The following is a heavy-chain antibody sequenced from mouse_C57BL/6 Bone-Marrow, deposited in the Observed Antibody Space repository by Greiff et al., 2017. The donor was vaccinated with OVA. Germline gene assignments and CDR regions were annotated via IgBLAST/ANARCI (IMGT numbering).Heavy chain of an antibody. CDR3: ARGDEGAMDD. CDR2: IYPGDGDT. D-gene: IGHD3-3*01. Sequence: VKLVESGAELVKPGASVKISCKASGYAFSSYWMNWVKQRPGKGLEWIGQIYPGDGDTNYNGKFKGKATLTADKSSSTAYMQLSSLTSEDSAVYFCARGDEGAMDDWGQGTSVTVSS. J-gene: IGHJ4*01. CDR1: GYAFSSYW. V-gene: IGHV1-80*01.